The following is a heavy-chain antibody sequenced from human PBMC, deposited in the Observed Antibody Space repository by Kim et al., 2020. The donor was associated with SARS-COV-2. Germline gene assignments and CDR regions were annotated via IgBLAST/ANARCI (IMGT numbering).Heavy chain of an antibody. J-gene: IGHJ5*02. CDR2: T. Sequence: TTYSPSFQGHVTISADKSISTAYLQWSSLKASDTAMYYCAVAPPDNWFDPWGQGTLVTVSS. CDR3: AVAPPDNWFDP. V-gene: IGHV5-10-1*01.